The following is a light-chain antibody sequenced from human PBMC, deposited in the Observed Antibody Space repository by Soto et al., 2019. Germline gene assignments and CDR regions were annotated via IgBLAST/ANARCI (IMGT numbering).Light chain of an antibody. CDR3: QHYNSYSEA. Sequence: DIPMTQSPSTLSGSVGDRVTITCRASQTISSWLAWYQQKPGKAPKLLIYKASTLKSGVPSRFSGSGSGTEFTPTLSSLQPDDFATYYCQHYNSYSEAFGQGTKGELQ. V-gene: IGKV1-5*03. J-gene: IGKJ1*01. CDR1: QTISSW. CDR2: KAS.